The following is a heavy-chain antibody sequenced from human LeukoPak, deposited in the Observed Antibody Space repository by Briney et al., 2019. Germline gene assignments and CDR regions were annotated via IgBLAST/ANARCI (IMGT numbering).Heavy chain of an antibody. D-gene: IGHD2-15*01. CDR3: ARVSAKLGYCIGGSCFGSRGSRKNWFDP. V-gene: IGHV4-34*01. J-gene: IGHJ5*02. Sequence: SETLSLTCAVYGGSFSGYYWSWIRQPPGKGLEWIGEINHSGSTNYNPSLKSRVTISVDTSKNQFSLKLSSVTAADTAVYYCARVSAKLGYCIGGSCFGSRGSRKNWFDPWGQGTLVTVSS. CDR1: GGSFSGYY. CDR2: INHSGST.